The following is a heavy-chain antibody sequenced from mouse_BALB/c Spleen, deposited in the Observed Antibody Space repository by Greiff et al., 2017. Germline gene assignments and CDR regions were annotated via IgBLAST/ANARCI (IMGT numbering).Heavy chain of an antibody. J-gene: IGHJ1*01. V-gene: IGHV1S137*01. D-gene: IGHD1-1*01. CDR2: ISTYYGDA. CDR3: AIDYGWYFDV. Sequence: VKLQESGAELVRPGVSVKISCKGSGYTFTDYAMHWVKQSHAKSLEWIGVISTYYGDASYNQKFKGKATMTVDKSSSTAYMELARLTSEDSAIYYCAIDYGWYFDVWGAGTTVTVSS. CDR1: GYTFTDYA.